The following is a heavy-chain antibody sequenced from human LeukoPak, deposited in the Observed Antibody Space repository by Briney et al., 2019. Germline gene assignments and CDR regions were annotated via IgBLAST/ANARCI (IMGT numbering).Heavy chain of an antibody. J-gene: IGHJ4*02. V-gene: IGHV3-15*01. CDR3: ARLYMKAGDYARDY. Sequence: GGSLRLSCAASGFTFSNAWMSWVRQAPGKGLEWVGRIKSKTDGGTTDYAAPVKGRFTISRDNAKNSLYLQMNSLRAEDTAVYYCARLYMKAGDYARDYWGQGTLVTVSS. CDR2: IKSKTDGGTT. D-gene: IGHD4-17*01. CDR1: GFTFSNAW.